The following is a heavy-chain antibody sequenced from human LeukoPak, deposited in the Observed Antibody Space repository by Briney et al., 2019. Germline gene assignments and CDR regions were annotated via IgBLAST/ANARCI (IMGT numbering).Heavy chain of an antibody. CDR3: ARGLGNF. V-gene: IGHV3-7*02. J-gene: IGHJ3*01. CDR1: AITFSSQY. Sequence: QTGGSLRLSCAASAITFSSQYMSWVRQAPGKGLEWVANIKQDGSEQYYLDSVKGRFTISRDNAKNSLYLQMNSLRAEDTAVYYCARGLGNFWGQGTMVTVSS. CDR2: IKQDGSEQ. D-gene: IGHD4-23*01.